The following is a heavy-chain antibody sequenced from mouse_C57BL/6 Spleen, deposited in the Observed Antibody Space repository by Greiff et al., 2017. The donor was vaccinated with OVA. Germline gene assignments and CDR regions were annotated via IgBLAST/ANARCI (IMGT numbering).Heavy chain of an antibody. CDR1: GYTFTSYT. CDR2: INPSSGYT. J-gene: IGHJ3*01. D-gene: IGHD1-1*01. V-gene: IGHV1-4*01. CDR3: ARSSTTVAY. Sequence: VKLQQSGAELARPGASVKMSCKASGYTFTSYTMHWVKQRPGQGLEWIGYINPSSGYTKYNQKFKDKATLTADKSSSTAYMQLSSLTSEDSAVYYCARSSTTVAYWGQGTLVTVSA.